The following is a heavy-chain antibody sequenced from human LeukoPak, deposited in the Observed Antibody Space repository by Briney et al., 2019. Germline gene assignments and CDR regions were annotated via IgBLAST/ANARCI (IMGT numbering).Heavy chain of an antibody. D-gene: IGHD4-17*01. CDR2: INPNSGAA. Sequence: GASVKVSCKAFGYSFTAYYMHWVRQAPGHGLEWMGRINPNSGAADYAQKFQGRVTMTRDTSISTAYMELIRLRSDDTAVYYCARVSYGDDATPFDYWGQGTLVTVSS. CDR1: GYSFTAYY. CDR3: ARVSYGDDATPFDY. J-gene: IGHJ4*02. V-gene: IGHV1-2*06.